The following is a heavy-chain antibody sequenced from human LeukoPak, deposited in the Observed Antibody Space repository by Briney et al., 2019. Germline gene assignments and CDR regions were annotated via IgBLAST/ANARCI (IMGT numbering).Heavy chain of an antibody. J-gene: IGHJ4*02. CDR3: ASPEARYAGRAFDY. V-gene: IGHV4-4*07. CDR2: VSSSGST. Sequence: PSETLSLTCSVSGDSISYFYWSWIRQAAGKGLEWIGRVSSSGSTDYNASLKSRVTMSVDTSKNQLSLKVISVTAADTAVYYCASPEARYAGRAFDYWGQGTLVTVSS. D-gene: IGHD1-26*01. CDR1: GDSISYFY.